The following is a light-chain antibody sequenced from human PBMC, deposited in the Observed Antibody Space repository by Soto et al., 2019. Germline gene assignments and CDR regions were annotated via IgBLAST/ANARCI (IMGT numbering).Light chain of an antibody. CDR1: QNVANY. CDR2: GAS. CDR3: QQRSDWLT. J-gene: IGKJ5*01. Sequence: EIVLTQSPGTLSLSPGERATLSCRASQNVANYLDWYQQKPGQAPRLLIYGASTRATGIPARFSGSGSGTQFTLTISSLEPEDFAVYYCQQRSDWLTFGQGARPEI. V-gene: IGKV3-11*01.